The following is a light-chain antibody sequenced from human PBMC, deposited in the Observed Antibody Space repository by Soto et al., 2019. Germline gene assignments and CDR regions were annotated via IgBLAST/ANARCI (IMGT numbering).Light chain of an antibody. Sequence: DIQMTQSPSSLSASVGDRVTITCQATQDISNYVNWYQHKTGEAPKLLIYDTSNLKTGVPSRFSGSGSGTDFSFTITSLQPEDIGTYYCQQCDDVPLTFGGGTKVDI. CDR3: QQCDDVPLT. CDR1: QDISNY. J-gene: IGKJ4*01. CDR2: DTS. V-gene: IGKV1-33*01.